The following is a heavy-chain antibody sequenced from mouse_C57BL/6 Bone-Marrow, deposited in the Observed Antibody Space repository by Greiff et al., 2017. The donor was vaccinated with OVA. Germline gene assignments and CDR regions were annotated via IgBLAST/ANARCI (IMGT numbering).Heavy chain of an antibody. CDR1: GFTFSSYA. D-gene: IGHD2-4*01. V-gene: IGHV5-4*03. CDR2: ISDGGSYT. J-gene: IGHJ1*03. CDR3: ARGYYDYGYWYFDV. Sequence: EVMLVESGGGLVKPGGSLKLSCAASGFTFSSYAMSWVRQTPEKRLEWVATISDGGSYTYYPDNVKGRFTISRDNAKNNLYLQMSHLKSEDTAMYYCARGYYDYGYWYFDVWGTGTTVTVSS.